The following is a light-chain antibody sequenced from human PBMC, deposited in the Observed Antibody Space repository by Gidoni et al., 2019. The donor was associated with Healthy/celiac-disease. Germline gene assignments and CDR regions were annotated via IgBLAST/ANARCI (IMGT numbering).Light chain of an antibody. J-gene: IGLJ1*01. CDR2: EVS. Sequence: QPALTQPPAVSGSPGTPFTISFTGTSSDVGGYNYVSWYHQHPGKAPKLMIYEVSNLPSGVSNRFSGSNSGNTASLTTSGLQAEDEADDSGSSYTGSSTLRYVFGTGTKVTVL. V-gene: IGLV2-14*01. CDR1: SSDVGGYNY. CDR3: SSYTGSSTLRYV.